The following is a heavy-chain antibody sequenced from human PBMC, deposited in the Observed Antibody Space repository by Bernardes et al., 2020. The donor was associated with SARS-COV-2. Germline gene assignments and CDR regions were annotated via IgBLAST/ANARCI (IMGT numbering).Heavy chain of an antibody. CDR1: GYTFTSYY. CDR2: INPSGGST. J-gene: IGHJ6*02. CDR3: ARWADYDILGGAYYYGMDV. V-gene: IGHV1-46*01. D-gene: IGHD3-9*01. Sequence: ASVKVSCKASGYTFTSYYMHCVRQAPEQGLEWMGIINPSGGSTSYAQKFQGRVTITRDTSTSTVYMELSSLRSEDTAVYYCARWADYDILGGAYYYGMDVWGQGTTVTVSS.